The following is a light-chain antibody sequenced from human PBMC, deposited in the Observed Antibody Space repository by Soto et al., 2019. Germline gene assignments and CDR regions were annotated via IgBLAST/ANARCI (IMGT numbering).Light chain of an antibody. V-gene: IGKV4-1*01. J-gene: IGKJ1*01. CDR3: QQYYSTPWT. CDR1: QSVLDSSNNKNY. CDR2: WAS. Sequence: DIVMTQSPDFLAVSLGERATINCKSSQSVLDSSNNKNYLAWYQQKPGQPPKLLIYWASTRQSGVPDRFSASGSGTDFTLTISSLQAEDVAVYYCQQYYSTPWTFGQGTKVEIK.